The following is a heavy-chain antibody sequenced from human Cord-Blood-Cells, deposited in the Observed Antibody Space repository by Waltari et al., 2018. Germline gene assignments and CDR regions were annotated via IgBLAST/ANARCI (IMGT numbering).Heavy chain of an antibody. CDR1: GGPFSGYY. Sequence: QVQLQPWGAGLLKPSETLSLTCAVYGGPFSGYYWSWIRQPPGKGLEWIGEINHSGSTNYNPSLKSRVTISVDTSKNQFSLKLSSVTAADTAVYYCASTSSWYYWGQGTLVTVSS. J-gene: IGHJ4*02. CDR3: ASTSSWYY. V-gene: IGHV4-34*01. D-gene: IGHD6-13*01. CDR2: INHSGST.